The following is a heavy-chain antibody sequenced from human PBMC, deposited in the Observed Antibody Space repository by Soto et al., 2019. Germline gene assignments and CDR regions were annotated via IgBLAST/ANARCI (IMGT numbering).Heavy chain of an antibody. CDR2: IYWDEDK. Sequence: QITLKESGPTLVKPTQTLTLTCTFSGFSLSTSGVGVGWIRQPPGKALEWLGFIYWDEDKRYSPSLKSRLTITKDTSKSQVVLTLTNMDPVDTATYYCAHVFTSLAPLDSWGQGTLVTVSA. D-gene: IGHD3-10*02. V-gene: IGHV2-5*02. J-gene: IGHJ4*02. CDR3: AHVFTSLAPLDS. CDR1: GFSLSTSGVG.